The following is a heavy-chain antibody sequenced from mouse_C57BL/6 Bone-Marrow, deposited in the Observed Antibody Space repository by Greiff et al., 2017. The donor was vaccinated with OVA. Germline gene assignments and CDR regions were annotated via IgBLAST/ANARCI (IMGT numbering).Heavy chain of an antibody. CDR1: GYTFTSYW. CDR3: ARSYGSPNYFDY. V-gene: IGHV1-55*01. J-gene: IGHJ2*01. CDR2: IYPGSGST. Sequence: QVQLQQPGAELVKPGASVKMSCKASGYTFTSYWITWVKQRPGQGLEWIGDIYPGSGSTNYNEKLKSKATLTVDTSSSTAYMQLSSLTSEDSAVYYCARSYGSPNYFDYWGQGTTLTVSS. D-gene: IGHD1-1*01.